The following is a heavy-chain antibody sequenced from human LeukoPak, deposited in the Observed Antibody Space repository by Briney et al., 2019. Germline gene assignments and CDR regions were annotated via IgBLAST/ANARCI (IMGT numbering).Heavy chain of an antibody. V-gene: IGHV3-23*01. CDR3: AKDDSSGYYYLPGDY. D-gene: IGHD3-22*01. CDR2: ISGRGGST. J-gene: IGHJ4*02. Sequence: GGSLRLSCAASGFTFSSYAMSWVRQAPGKGLEWVSAISGRGGSTYYADSVKGRFTISRDNSKNTLYLQMNSLRAEDTAVYYCAKDDSSGYYYLPGDYWGQGTLVTVSS. CDR1: GFTFSSYA.